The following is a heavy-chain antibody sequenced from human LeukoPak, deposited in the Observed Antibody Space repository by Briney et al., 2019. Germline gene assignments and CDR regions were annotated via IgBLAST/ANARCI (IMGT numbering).Heavy chain of an antibody. CDR3: ARGRDGLSYYYYYYMDV. Sequence: SETLSLTCTVSGGSISNKYWSWIRQPPGKGLEWIGYIYYSGSTNYNPSLKSRVTILVDTSKNQFSLKLSSVTAADTAVYYCARGRDGLSYYYYYYMDVWGKGTTVTISS. CDR2: IYYSGST. J-gene: IGHJ6*03. D-gene: IGHD5-24*01. CDR1: GGSISNKY. V-gene: IGHV4-59*01.